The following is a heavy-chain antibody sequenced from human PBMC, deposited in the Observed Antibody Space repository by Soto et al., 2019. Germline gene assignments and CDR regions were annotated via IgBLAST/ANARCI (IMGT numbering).Heavy chain of an antibody. CDR2: INPSGGST. CDR3: ATLWFGELWAYGMDV. Sequence: ASVKVSCKASGYTFTSYYMHWVRQAPGQGLEWMGIINPSGGSTSYAQKFQGRVTMTRDTSTSTVYMELSSLRSEDTAVYYCATLWFGELWAYGMDVWGQGTTVTVSS. J-gene: IGHJ6*02. CDR1: GYTFTSYY. V-gene: IGHV1-46*01. D-gene: IGHD3-10*01.